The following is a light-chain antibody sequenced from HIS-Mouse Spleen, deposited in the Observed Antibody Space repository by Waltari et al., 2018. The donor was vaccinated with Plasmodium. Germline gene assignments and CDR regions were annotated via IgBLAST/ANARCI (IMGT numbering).Light chain of an antibody. CDR1: QSISSR. CDR2: KAS. V-gene: IGKV1-5*03. Sequence: DIQMTPSPSTLSASVGARVTITCRASQSISSRLAWYQQKPGKAPKLLIYKASSLESGVPSRFSGSGSGTEFTLTISSLQPDDFATYHCQQYNSYSWTFGQGTKVEIK. J-gene: IGKJ1*01. CDR3: QQYNSYSWT.